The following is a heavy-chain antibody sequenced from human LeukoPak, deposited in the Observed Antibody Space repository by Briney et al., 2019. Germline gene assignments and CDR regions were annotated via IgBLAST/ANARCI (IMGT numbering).Heavy chain of an antibody. CDR1: GFTFSSYE. CDR2: TKQDGSEK. D-gene: IGHD1-26*01. V-gene: IGHV3-7*01. CDR3: ARLGRSYFDY. Sequence: PGGSLRLSCAASGFTFSSYEMNWVRQAPGKGLEWVANTKQDGSEKYYVDSVKGRFTISRDNAKNSLYLQMNSLRAEDTAVYYCARLGRSYFDYWGQGTLVTVSS. J-gene: IGHJ4*02.